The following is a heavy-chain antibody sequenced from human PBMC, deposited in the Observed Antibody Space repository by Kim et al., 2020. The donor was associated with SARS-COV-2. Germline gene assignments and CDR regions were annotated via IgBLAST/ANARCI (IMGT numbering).Heavy chain of an antibody. V-gene: IGHV5-51*01. CDR3: ARRYSGSYYDYYYGMDV. J-gene: IGHJ6*02. CDR1: GYSFTSYW. CDR2: IYPGDSDT. D-gene: IGHD1-26*01. Sequence: GESLKISCKGSGYSFTSYWIGWVRQMPGKGLEWMGIIYPGDSDTRYSPSFQGQVTISADKSISTAYLQWSSLKASDTAMYYCARRYSGSYYDYYYGMDVWGQGTTVTVSS.